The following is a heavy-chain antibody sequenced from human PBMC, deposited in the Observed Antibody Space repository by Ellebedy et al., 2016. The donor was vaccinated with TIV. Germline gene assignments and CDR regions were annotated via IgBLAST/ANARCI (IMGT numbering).Heavy chain of an antibody. CDR2: ISSSGTTK. Sequence: PGGSLRLSCAASGFPFSSFEFNWVRQSPGKGLEWVSYISSSGTTKYYADSVKGRFTISRDNAKNSLYLQMNSLRAEDTAAYYCAAAHYYFYGKDVWGQGTRVTVSS. J-gene: IGHJ6*02. V-gene: IGHV3-48*03. CDR3: AAAHYYFYGKDV. CDR1: GFPFSSFE. D-gene: IGHD2-15*01.